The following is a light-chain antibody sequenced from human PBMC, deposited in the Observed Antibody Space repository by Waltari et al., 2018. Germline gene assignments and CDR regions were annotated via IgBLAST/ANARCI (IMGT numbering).Light chain of an antibody. CDR3: QQSYSTPPEPT. CDR2: AAS. V-gene: IGKV1-39*01. Sequence: DIQMTQSPSSLSASVGDRVPITCRASPSISSNLNWYQQKPGKAPKLLIYAASSLQSGVPSRFSGSGSGTDFTLTISSLQPEDFATYYCQQSYSTPPEPTFGQGTKLEIK. J-gene: IGKJ2*01. CDR1: PSISSN.